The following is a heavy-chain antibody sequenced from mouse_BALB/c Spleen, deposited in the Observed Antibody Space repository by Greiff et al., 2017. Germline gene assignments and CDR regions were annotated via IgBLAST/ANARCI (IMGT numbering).Heavy chain of an antibody. J-gene: IGHJ3*01. V-gene: IGHV2-9*02. D-gene: IGHD1-1*01. CDR3: ARDSDYYGSSPWFAY. Sequence: VQLQQSGPGLVAPSQSLSITCTVSGFSLTSYGVHWVRQPPGKGLEWLGVIWAGGSTNYNSALMSRLSISKDNSKSQVFLKMNSLQTDDTAMYYCARDSDYYGSSPWFAYWGQGTLVTVSA. CDR1: GFSLTSYG. CDR2: IWAGGST.